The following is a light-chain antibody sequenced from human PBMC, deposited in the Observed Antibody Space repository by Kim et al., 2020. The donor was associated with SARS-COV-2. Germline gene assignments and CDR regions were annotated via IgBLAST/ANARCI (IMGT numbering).Light chain of an antibody. Sequence: DIVMTQSPDSLAVSLGERATINCKSSQSVLYSSNNKNYLAWYQQKPGQPPKLLIYWASTRESGVPDRFSGSGSGTDFTLTISSLQAEDVAVYYCQQYYSTPYTFGHGTKLGI. V-gene: IGKV4-1*01. J-gene: IGKJ2*01. CDR3: QQYYSTPYT. CDR2: WAS. CDR1: QSVLYSSNNKNY.